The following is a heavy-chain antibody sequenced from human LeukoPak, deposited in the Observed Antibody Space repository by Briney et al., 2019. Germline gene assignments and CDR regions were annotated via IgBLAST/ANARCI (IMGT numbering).Heavy chain of an antibody. CDR3: ARGYYGSSGFDY. D-gene: IGHD3-10*01. CDR1: GYNFTSYW. CDR2: LHPGDSDT. Sequence: SGESLKISCKSSGYNFTSYWIGWVRQMPGKGLEWLGILHPGDSDTRYRPPFQGQVTISADKSICTAYLPWSSLQASDTAIYYCARGYYGSSGFDYWGQGTLVTVSS. J-gene: IGHJ4*02. V-gene: IGHV5-51*01.